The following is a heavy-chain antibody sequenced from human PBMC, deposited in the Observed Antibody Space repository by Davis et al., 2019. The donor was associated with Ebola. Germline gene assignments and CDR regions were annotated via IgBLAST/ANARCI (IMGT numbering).Heavy chain of an antibody. J-gene: IGHJ4*02. D-gene: IGHD4-11*01. CDR3: ANIGSSTSKGPTDY. CDR1: GFTFSNYG. CDR2: ISGNGGYT. V-gene: IGHV3-23*01. Sequence: GESLKISCEGSGFTFSNYGMSWVRQAPGKGLEWLSVISGNGGYTHYAGSAKGRFSISRDNSKNTLYMQMNGLRADDTAVYYCANIGSSTSKGPTDYWGQGILVTVSS.